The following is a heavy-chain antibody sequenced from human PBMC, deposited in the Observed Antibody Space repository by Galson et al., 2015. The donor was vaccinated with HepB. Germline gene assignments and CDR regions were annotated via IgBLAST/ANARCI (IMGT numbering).Heavy chain of an antibody. CDR2: IYSGGST. D-gene: IGHD2/OR15-2a*01. CDR1: GFTVSSNY. J-gene: IGHJ5*02. V-gene: IGHV3-66*01. CDR3: ARLPETEYFGWFDP. Sequence: SLRLSCAASGFTVSSNYMSWVRQAPGKGLEWVSVIYSGGSTYYADSVKGRFTISRDNSKNTLYLQMNSLRAEDTAVYYCARLPETEYFGWFDPWGQGTLVTVSS.